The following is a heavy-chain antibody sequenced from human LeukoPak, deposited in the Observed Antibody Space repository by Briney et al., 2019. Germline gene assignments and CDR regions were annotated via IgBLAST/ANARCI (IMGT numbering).Heavy chain of an antibody. CDR1: GYTFTSYY. V-gene: IGHV1-46*01. D-gene: IGHD3-10*01. J-gene: IGHJ4*02. CDR3: ARGVTHWSAVSMVRGVLFDY. CDR2: INPSGGST. Sequence: ASVKVSCKASGYTFTSYYMHWVRQAPGQGLEWMGIINPSGGSTSYAQKFQGRVTMTRDTSTSTVYMELSSLRSEDTAVYYCARGVTHWSAVSMVRGVLFDYWGQGTLVSVSS.